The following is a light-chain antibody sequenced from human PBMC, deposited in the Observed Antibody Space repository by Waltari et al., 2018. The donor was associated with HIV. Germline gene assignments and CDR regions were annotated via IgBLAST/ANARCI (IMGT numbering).Light chain of an antibody. CDR3: AAGDDSLSAWM. CDR1: SSNLGTND. Sequence: QSVLTQPPSASGTPGQRVTISCSGSSSNLGTNDVYWYQQLPGTPPKLHISKNKERPSGVRDRFSGSKSGNSAYLAISGLRSEDEADYYCAAGDDSLSAWMFGGGTKLTVV. CDR2: KNK. J-gene: IGLJ3*02. V-gene: IGLV1-47*01.